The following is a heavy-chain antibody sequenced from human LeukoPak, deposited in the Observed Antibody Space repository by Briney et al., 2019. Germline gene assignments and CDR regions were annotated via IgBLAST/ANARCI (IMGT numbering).Heavy chain of an antibody. CDR2: ISSSSSYI. CDR3: ARDGRVTVGATRYGY. D-gene: IGHD1-26*01. V-gene: IGHV3-21*01. CDR1: GFTFSSYS. Sequence: GGSLRLSCAASGFTFSSYSMNWVRQAPGKGLEWVSSISSSSSYIYYADSVEGRFTISRDNAKNSLYLQMNSLRAEDTAVYYCARDGRVTVGATRYGYWGQGTLVTVSS. J-gene: IGHJ4*02.